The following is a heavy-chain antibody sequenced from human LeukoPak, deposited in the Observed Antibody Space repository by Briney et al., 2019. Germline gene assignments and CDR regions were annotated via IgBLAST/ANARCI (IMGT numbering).Heavy chain of an antibody. D-gene: IGHD1-26*01. V-gene: IGHV4-4*02. CDR1: GGSIISSNW. CDR3: GRVQGPNSGSYQHSDY. Sequence: PSETLSLTCAVSGGSIISSNWWSWVRQPPGRGLEWIGEIYHSGSTNYNPSLKSRVTISADTSKNQFSLKLTSVTAADTAVYYCGRVQGPNSGSYQHSDYWGQGTLVTVSS. CDR2: IYHSGST. J-gene: IGHJ4*02.